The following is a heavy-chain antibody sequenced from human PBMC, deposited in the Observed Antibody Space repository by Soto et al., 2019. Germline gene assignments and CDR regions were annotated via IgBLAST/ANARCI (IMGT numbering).Heavy chain of an antibody. D-gene: IGHD4-17*01. CDR1: GGSFSGYY. V-gene: IGHV4-34*01. Sequence: SETLSLTCAVYGGSFSGYYWSWIRQPPGKGLEWIGEINHSGSTNYNPSLKSRITISVDTSKNQFSLKLSSVTAADTAVYYCARRYGASFDYWGQGTLVTVSS. CDR2: INHSGST. CDR3: ARRYGASFDY. J-gene: IGHJ4*02.